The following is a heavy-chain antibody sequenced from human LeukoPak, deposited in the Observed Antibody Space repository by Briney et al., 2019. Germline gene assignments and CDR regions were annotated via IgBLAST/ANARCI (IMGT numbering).Heavy chain of an antibody. D-gene: IGHD5-24*01. J-gene: IGHJ3*01. CDR3: TRLDGAFEF. CDR2: IRRKASGGTT. Sequence: GGSLRLSCTASGFTFGDYAMSWVRQAPGKGLEWVAFIRRKASGGTTEYAASVKGRFIISRDDSKSIAYLQLKSLKTEDTAVYYCTRLDGAFEFWGQGTMVTVSS. CDR1: GFTFGDYA. V-gene: IGHV3-49*04.